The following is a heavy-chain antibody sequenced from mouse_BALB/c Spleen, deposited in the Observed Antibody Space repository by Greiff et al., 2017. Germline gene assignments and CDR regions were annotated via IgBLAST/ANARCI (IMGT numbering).Heavy chain of an antibody. Sequence: QVQLKESGPGLVAPSQILSITCPFSGFSFTCYGVHWVRQPPGLGLEWLGVIWSGGSTNYNSALMSRLSISKDKSKSQVFLKMNSLQTDDTAMYYCARYGNPAMDYGGQGTSVTVSS. V-gene: IGHV2-9*02. J-gene: IGHJ4*01. D-gene: IGHD2-10*02. CDR3: ARYGNPAMDY. CDR2: IWSGGST. CDR1: GFSFTCYG.